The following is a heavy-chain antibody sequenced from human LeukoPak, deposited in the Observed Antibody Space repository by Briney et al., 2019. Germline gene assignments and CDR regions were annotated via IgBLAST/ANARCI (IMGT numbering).Heavy chain of an antibody. CDR3: AKGGGYSSSWYYFDY. V-gene: IGHV3-30*18. Sequence: PGASLRLSCAASGFTFSSYGMHWVHQAPGKWLAWVAVISYDGSNKYYADSVKGRFTISRHNSKNTLYLQMNSLRAEDTAVYYCAKGGGYSSSWYYFDYWGQGTLVTVSS. J-gene: IGHJ4*02. CDR1: GFTFSSYG. D-gene: IGHD6-13*01. CDR2: ISYDGSNK.